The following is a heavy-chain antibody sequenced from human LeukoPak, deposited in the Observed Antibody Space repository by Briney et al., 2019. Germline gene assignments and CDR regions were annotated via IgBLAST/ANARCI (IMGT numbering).Heavy chain of an antibody. CDR2: IYYSGST. Sequence: SETLSLTCTVSGGSISSYYWSWIRQPPGKGLEWIGYIYYSGSTNYNPSLKSRVTISVDTSKNQFSLKLSSVTAADTAVYYCARGGRRDGYNFRYWGQGTLVTVSS. J-gene: IGHJ4*02. D-gene: IGHD5-24*01. CDR1: GGSISSYY. CDR3: ARGGRRDGYNFRY. V-gene: IGHV4-59*12.